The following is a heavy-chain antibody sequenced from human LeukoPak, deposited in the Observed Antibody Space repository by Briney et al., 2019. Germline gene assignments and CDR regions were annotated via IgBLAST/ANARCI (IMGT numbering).Heavy chain of an antibody. CDR2: ISSSSSSYI. J-gene: IGHJ4*02. V-gene: IGHV3-21*01. Sequence: GGSLRLSCAASGFTFSSYSMNWVRQAPGKGLEWVSSISSSSSSYIYYADSVKGRFTISRDNSKNTLYLQMNSLRAEDTAVYYCAKDRMWGSGWYEGGIYWGQGTLVTVSS. CDR3: AKDRMWGSGWYEGGIY. D-gene: IGHD6-19*01. CDR1: GFTFSSYS.